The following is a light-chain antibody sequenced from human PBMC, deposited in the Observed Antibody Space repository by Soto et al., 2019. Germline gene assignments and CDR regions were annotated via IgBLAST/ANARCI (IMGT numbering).Light chain of an antibody. Sequence: QSALTQPASVSGSPGQSITISCTGTSSDVGGYNHVSWYQQHPGKAPKLIIYEVRNRPSGVSNRLSGSKSGNTASLTISGLQADDEADYYCCSYTTSSPLEVFGGGTKLTVL. CDR2: EVR. V-gene: IGLV2-14*01. J-gene: IGLJ3*02. CDR3: CSYTTSSPLEV. CDR1: SSDVGGYNH.